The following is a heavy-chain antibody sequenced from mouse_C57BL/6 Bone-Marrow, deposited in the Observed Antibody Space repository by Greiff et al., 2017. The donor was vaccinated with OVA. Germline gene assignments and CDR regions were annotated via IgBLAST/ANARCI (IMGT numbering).Heavy chain of an antibody. CDR3: ARRDYYGSRVWFAY. J-gene: IGHJ3*01. Sequence: EVKLEESGGGLVQPGGSLKLSCAASGFTFSDYGMAWVRQAPRKGPEWVAFISNLAYSIYYADTVTGRFTISRENAKNTLYLEMSSLRSEDTAMYYCARRDYYGSRVWFAYWGQGTLVTVSA. CDR1: GFTFSDYG. D-gene: IGHD1-1*01. V-gene: IGHV5-15*04. CDR2: ISNLAYSI.